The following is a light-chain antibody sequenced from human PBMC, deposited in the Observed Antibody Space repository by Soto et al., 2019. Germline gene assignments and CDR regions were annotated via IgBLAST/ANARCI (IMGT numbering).Light chain of an antibody. CDR2: GST. CDR3: HQYGSSPPYT. CDR1: QSVSNNY. Sequence: EVVLTQSPGTLSLSPGERATLSCRASQSVSNNYLAWYQQKPGQSPKLLIFGSTDRATGSPDRFSGSGSGTDFTLIISRLEHEDFAVYYCHQYGSSPPYTFGQGTKLEIK. V-gene: IGKV3-20*01. J-gene: IGKJ2*01.